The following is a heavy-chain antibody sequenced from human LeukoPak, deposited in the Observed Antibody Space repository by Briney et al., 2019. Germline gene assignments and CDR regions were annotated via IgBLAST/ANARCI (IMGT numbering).Heavy chain of an antibody. CDR2: INHSGST. Sequence: GSLRLSCAASGFEFSNYYMTWIRQSPGKGLEWIGEINHSGSTNYNPSLKSRVTISVDTSKNQFSLKLSSVTAADTAVYYCARARLPHPYSGWFDPWGQGTLVTVPS. D-gene: IGHD2-21*01. V-gene: IGHV4-34*01. CDR1: GFEFSNYY. CDR3: ARARLPHPYSGWFDP. J-gene: IGHJ5*02.